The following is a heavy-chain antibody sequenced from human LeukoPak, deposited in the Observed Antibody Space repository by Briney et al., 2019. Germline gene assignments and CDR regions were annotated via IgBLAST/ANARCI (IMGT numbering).Heavy chain of an antibody. CDR3: ARDVTAMVDY. V-gene: IGHV3-30*04. CDR2: ISYDGSNK. CDR1: GFTFSSYA. Sequence: PGGSLRLSCAASGFTFSSYAMHWVRQAPGKGLEWVAVISYDGSNKYYADSVKGRFTISRDNSKNTLYLQMSSLRAEDTAVYYCARDVTAMVDYWGQGTLVTVSS. D-gene: IGHD5-18*01. J-gene: IGHJ4*02.